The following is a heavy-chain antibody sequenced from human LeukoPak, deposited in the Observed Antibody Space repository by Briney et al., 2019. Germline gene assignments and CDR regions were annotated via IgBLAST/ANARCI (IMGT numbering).Heavy chain of an antibody. CDR1: GYSVNNGYY. V-gene: IGHV4-38-2*01. CDR2: LYHSDSV. J-gene: IGHJ6*03. CDR3: ARQHDSYFYYYVDI. Sequence: SETLSLTCAVSGYSVNNGYYWVWIRQPPGKGLEWIGSLYHSDSVYYNTALQSRVSMSVDTSKNQFSLKLSFVTAADTAVYYCARQHDSYFYYYVDIWGSGTTVTVSS.